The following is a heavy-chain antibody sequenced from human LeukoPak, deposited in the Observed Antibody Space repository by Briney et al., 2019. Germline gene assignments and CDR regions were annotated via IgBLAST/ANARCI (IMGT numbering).Heavy chain of an antibody. CDR2: INPSGGST. J-gene: IGHJ3*02. Sequence: ASVKVSCKASGYTFTSYYMHWVRQAPGRGLEWMGIINPSGGSTSYAQKFQGRVTMTRDTSTSTVYMELSSLRSEDTAVYYCARDPTGDDAFDIWGQGTMVTVSS. CDR3: ARDPTGDDAFDI. D-gene: IGHD7-27*01. V-gene: IGHV1-46*01. CDR1: GYTFTSYY.